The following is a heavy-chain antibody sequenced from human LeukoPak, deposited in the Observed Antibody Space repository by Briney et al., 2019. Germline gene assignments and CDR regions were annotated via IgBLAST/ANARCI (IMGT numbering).Heavy chain of an antibody. Sequence: GESLKISCQASGYRFSDYWIGWVRQMPGKGLEWMGITHPDDSDTKYSPSFQGQVTTSADKSINTAYLQWSSLKASDTAIFYCARLDYGGSEVVDYWGQGTLVTVSS. CDR2: THPDDSDT. J-gene: IGHJ4*02. V-gene: IGHV5-51*01. D-gene: IGHD4-23*01. CDR3: ARLDYGGSEVVDY. CDR1: GYRFSDYW.